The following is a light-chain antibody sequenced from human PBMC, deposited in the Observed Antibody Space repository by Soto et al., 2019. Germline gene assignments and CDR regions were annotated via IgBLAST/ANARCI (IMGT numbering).Light chain of an antibody. Sequence: ILLTQSPSSLSASVGDRVIITCRASQGIDTSLAWYQQKPGKAPKLLIYAASNFQSGVPSRFSGSGSGTHFTLTISSLQPEDFASYYCQQLHGYPITFGQGTRLEI. CDR1: QGIDTS. J-gene: IGKJ5*01. V-gene: IGKV1-9*01. CDR2: AAS. CDR3: QQLHGYPIT.